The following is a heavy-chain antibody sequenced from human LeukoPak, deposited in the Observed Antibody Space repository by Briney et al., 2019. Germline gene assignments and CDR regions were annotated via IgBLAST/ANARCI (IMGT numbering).Heavy chain of an antibody. J-gene: IGHJ5*02. CDR1: GYTLTELS. CDR3: ATAAYCSSTSCSLSTELDP. Sequence: GASVKVSCKVSGYTLTELSMHWVRQAPGKGLEWMGGFDPEDGETIYAQKFQGRVTMTEDTSTDTAYMELSSLRSEDTAVYYCATAAYCSSTSCSLSTELDPWGQGTLVTVSS. V-gene: IGHV1-24*01. CDR2: FDPEDGET. D-gene: IGHD2-2*01.